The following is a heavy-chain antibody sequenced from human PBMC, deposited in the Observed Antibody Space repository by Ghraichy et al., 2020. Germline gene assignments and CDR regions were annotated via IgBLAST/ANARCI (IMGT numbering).Heavy chain of an antibody. J-gene: IGHJ4*02. V-gene: IGHV4-34*01. CDR3: ARIASIAAAGIDY. CDR2: INHSGST. CDR1: GGSFSGYY. Sequence: SETLSLTCAVYGGSFSGYYWSWIRQPPGKGLEWIGEINHSGSTNYNPSLKSRVTISVDTSKNQFSLKLSSVTAADTAVYYCARIASIAAAGIDYWGQGTLVTVSS. D-gene: IGHD6-13*01.